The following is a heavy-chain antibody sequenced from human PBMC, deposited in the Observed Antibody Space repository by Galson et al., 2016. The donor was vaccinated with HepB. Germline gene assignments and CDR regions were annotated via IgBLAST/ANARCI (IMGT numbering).Heavy chain of an antibody. CDR3: AKERRWNSGTNAYGWLDS. V-gene: IGHV3-53*01. Sequence: SLRLSCAGSGFSVRSNYMNWVRQAPGKGLEWLSVIYSGGATSYADSVKGRFTISRDTSNNTVFLQMNSLRSEDSAIYFCAKERRWNSGTNAYGWLDSWGQGALVTVSS. J-gene: IGHJ5*01. D-gene: IGHD4-17*01. CDR1: GFSVRSNY. CDR2: IYSGGAT.